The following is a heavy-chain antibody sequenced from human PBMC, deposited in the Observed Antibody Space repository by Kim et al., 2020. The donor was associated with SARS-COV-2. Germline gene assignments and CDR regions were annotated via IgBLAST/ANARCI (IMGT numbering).Heavy chain of an antibody. CDR2: INHSGST. Sequence: SETLSLTCAVYGGSFSGYYWSWIRQPPGKGLEWIGEINHSGSTNYNPSLKSRVTISVDTSKNQFSLKLSSVTAADTAVYYCARGGRPTAYDYVWGSYRPTYFDYWGQGTLVTVSS. J-gene: IGHJ4*02. D-gene: IGHD3-16*02. V-gene: IGHV4-34*01. CDR3: ARGGRPTAYDYVWGSYRPTYFDY. CDR1: GGSFSGYY.